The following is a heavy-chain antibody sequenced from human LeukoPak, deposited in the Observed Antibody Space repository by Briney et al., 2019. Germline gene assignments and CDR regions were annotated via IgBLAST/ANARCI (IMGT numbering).Heavy chain of an antibody. D-gene: IGHD5-12*01. J-gene: IGHJ4*02. Sequence: PSETLSLTCTVSGGSISSSSYYWGWIRQPPGKGLEWIGSIYYSGSTYYNPSLKSRVTISVDTSKNQFSLKLSSVTAADTAVYYCARQRGSPMVASSRSIDYWGQGTLVTVSS. CDR3: ARQRGSPMVASSRSIDY. CDR2: IYYSGST. CDR1: GGSISSSSYY. V-gene: IGHV4-39*01.